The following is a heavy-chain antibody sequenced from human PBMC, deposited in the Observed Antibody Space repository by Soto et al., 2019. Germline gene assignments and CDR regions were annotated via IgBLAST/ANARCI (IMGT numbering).Heavy chain of an antibody. CDR1: GFTVSDYY. CDR3: ARDLGVATIWDYYYYGMDV. V-gene: IGHV3-11*04. J-gene: IGHJ6*02. Sequence: GSLRLSCAASGFTVSDYYMSWIRQARGKGLDWVSFISSSGSTKYYADSVKGRFTISRDNSKNTLYLQMNSLRAEDTAVYYCARDLGVATIWDYYYYGMDVWGQGTTVTVSS. CDR2: ISSSGSTK. D-gene: IGHD5-12*01.